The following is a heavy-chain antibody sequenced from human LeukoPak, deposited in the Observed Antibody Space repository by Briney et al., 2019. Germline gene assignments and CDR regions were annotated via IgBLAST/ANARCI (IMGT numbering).Heavy chain of an antibody. CDR3: AREKSGWLQYDAFDI. J-gene: IGHJ3*02. V-gene: IGHV3-30*03. CDR1: GFTFSSYG. CDR2: ISYDGSNK. Sequence: GGSLRLSCAASGFTFSSYGMHWVRQAPGKGLEWVAVISYDGSNKYYADSVKGRFTISRDNSKNTLYLQMNSLRAEDTAVYYCAREKSGWLQYDAFDIWGQGTMVTVSS. D-gene: IGHD5-24*01.